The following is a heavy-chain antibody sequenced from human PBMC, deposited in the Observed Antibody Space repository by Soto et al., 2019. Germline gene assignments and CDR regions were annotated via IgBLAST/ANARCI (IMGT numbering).Heavy chain of an antibody. CDR2: INHSGST. Sequence: SETPSLTCAVCGGSFSGYYWSWIRQPPGKGLEWIGEINHSGSTNYNPSLKSRVTISVDTSKNQFSLKLSSVTAADTAVYYCARVLRTHRFDYWGQGTLVTVSS. CDR3: ARVLRTHRFDY. D-gene: IGHD4-17*01. CDR1: GGSFSGYY. J-gene: IGHJ4*02. V-gene: IGHV4-34*01.